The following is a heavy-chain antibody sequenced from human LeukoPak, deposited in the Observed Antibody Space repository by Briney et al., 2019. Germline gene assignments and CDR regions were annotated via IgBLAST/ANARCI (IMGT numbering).Heavy chain of an antibody. D-gene: IGHD1-26*01. CDR2: FDPEDGET. V-gene: IGHV1-24*01. Sequence: GASVKVSCKVSGYTLTELSMHWVRQAPGKGLEWMGGFDPEDGETIYAQKFQGRVTMTEDTSTSTAYMELRSLRSDDTAVYYCARDPVSGSYLGYYYYGMDVWGQGTTVTVSS. CDR3: ARDPVSGSYLGYYYYGMDV. CDR1: GYTLTELS. J-gene: IGHJ6*02.